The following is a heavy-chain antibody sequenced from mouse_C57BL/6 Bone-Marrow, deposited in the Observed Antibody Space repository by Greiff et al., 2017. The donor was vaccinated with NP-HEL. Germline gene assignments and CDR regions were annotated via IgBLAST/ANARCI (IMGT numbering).Heavy chain of an antibody. CDR2: IHPNSGST. Sequence: VKQRPGQGLEWIGMIHPNSGSTNYNEKFKSKATLTVDKSSSTAYMQLSSLTSEDSAVYYCARRGRDWGQGTLVTVSA. CDR3: ARRGRD. J-gene: IGHJ3*01. V-gene: IGHV1-64*01. D-gene: IGHD1-1*02.